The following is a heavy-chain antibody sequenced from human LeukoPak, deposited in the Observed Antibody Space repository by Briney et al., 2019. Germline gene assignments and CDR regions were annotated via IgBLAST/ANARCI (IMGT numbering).Heavy chain of an antibody. CDR1: GYTFTGYY. D-gene: IGHD3-9*01. CDR2: INPNSGGT. V-gene: IGHV1-2*02. J-gene: IGHJ4*02. CDR3: ARVPWPKYDIHEPFDY. Sequence: ASVKVSCKASGYTFTGYYMHWVRQAPGQGLEWMGWINPNSGGTNYAQKFQGRVTMTRDTSISTAYMELSRLRSGDTAVYYCARVPWPKYDIHEPFDYWGQGTLVTVSS.